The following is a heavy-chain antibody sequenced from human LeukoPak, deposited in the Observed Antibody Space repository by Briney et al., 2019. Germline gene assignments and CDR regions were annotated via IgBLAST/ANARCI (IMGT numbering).Heavy chain of an antibody. CDR2: ISGSGTFI. CDR1: GFAFSSYS. V-gene: IGHV3-21*01. Sequence: GSLRLSCAASGFAFSSYSLNWVRQAPGKGLEWVSSISGSGTFIYYADSVKGRFTMSRDSAKNSLYLQMNSLRAEDTAVYYCAREGHLVMTTYFDYWGQGTLVTVSS. D-gene: IGHD4-11*01. J-gene: IGHJ4*02. CDR3: AREGHLVMTTYFDY.